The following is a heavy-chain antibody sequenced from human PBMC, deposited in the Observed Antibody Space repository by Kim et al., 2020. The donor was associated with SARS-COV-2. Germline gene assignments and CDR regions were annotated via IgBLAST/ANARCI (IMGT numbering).Heavy chain of an antibody. CDR3: AKADASGRHYFDY. D-gene: IGHD3-16*01. Sequence: GGSLRLSCAASGFTFSNYAMTWVRQAPGQGLDWVSGINDNGGATDYADSVEGRFTISRDNFKNTLYLQMNSLRAVDAAVYYCAKADASGRHYFDYWGQGTLVTVSS. V-gene: IGHV3-23*01. CDR1: GFTFSNYA. CDR2: INDNGGAT. J-gene: IGHJ4*02.